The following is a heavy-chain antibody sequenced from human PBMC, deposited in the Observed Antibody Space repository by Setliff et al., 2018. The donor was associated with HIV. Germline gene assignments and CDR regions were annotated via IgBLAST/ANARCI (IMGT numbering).Heavy chain of an antibody. D-gene: IGHD6-6*01. Sequence: ASVKVSCKASGYTFTSYAMNWVRQAPGQGLEWMGWINTNTGSPTYAQASTGRFVFSVDTSVTTAYLQISSLKAEDTAVYYCARADADSSSDHWGQGTLVTVSS. CDR2: INTNTGSP. V-gene: IGHV7-4-1*02. CDR3: ARADADSSSDH. CDR1: GYTFTSYA. J-gene: IGHJ4*02.